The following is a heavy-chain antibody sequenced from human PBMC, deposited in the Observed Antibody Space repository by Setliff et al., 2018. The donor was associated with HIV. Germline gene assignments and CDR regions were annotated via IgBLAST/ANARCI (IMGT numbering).Heavy chain of an antibody. CDR1: GYTFTSYG. Sequence: ASVKVSCKASGYTFTSYGISWVRQAPGQGLEWMGWIHTEQGFPMYAQGFTGRFVFSLDPSVSTAYLQINSLNPDDGAVYYCAVDRHAFDIWGQGTVVTVSS. CDR2: IHTEQGFP. D-gene: IGHD5-12*01. V-gene: IGHV7-4-1*02. CDR3: AVDRHAFDI. J-gene: IGHJ3*02.